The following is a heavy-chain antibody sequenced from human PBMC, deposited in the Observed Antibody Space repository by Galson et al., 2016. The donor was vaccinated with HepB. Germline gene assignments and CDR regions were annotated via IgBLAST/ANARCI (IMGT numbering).Heavy chain of an antibody. J-gene: IGHJ4*02. D-gene: IGHD1-1*01. V-gene: IGHV3-23*01. Sequence: SLRLSCAVSGPGFKGYGMSWVRQAPGKGLQWVSDIDGEGHTTHHADSVKGRFTMSRDNSQDTVYLEMKSARVEDTAIYYCAIGATGATWRNWGQETLVTVSS. CDR2: IDGEGHTT. CDR1: GPGFKGYG. CDR3: AIGATGATWRN.